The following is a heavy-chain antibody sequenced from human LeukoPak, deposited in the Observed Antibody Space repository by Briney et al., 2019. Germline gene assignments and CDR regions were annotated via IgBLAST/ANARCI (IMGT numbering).Heavy chain of an antibody. CDR3: ARDREAYCGGDCDGGY. V-gene: IGHV1-18*01. J-gene: IGHJ4*02. D-gene: IGHD2-21*01. CDR2: ISTYNGNT. Sequence: ASVKVSCKASGYTFTSYGINWVRQAPGQGLEWMGWISTYNGNTNYAQKLQGRVTMTTDTSTSTAYLELRSLRSDDTAVYYCARDREAYCGGDCDGGYWGQGTLVTVSS. CDR1: GYTFTSYG.